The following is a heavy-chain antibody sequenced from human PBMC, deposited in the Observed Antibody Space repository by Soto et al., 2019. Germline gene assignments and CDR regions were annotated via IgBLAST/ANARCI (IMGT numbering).Heavy chain of an antibody. CDR3: AKGCSSTNSNGQYYYYYMDV. CDR2: ISYDGSNE. D-gene: IGHD2-2*01. V-gene: IGHV3-30*18. Sequence: GGSLRLSCAASGFLFRSYGMHWVRQAPGKGLEWVAVISYDGSNEFYADSVKGRFSISRDNSKNTLYLQMNSLRREDTAVYYCAKGCSSTNSNGQYYYYYMDVWSKGTTVTVSS. J-gene: IGHJ6*03. CDR1: GFLFRSYG.